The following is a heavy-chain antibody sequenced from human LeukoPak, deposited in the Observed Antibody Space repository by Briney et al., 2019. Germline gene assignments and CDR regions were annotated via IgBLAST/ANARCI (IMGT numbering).Heavy chain of an antibody. V-gene: IGHV4-38-2*02. D-gene: IGHD3-16*02. CDR3: ARDYVWGSYRYTSNRYFDY. CDR1: GYSISSGYY. CDR2: IYHSGST. Sequence: SETLSLTCTVSGYSISSGYYWGWIRQPPGKGLEWIGSIYHSGSTYYNPSLKSRGTISVDTSKNQFSLKLSSVTAADTAVYYCARDYVWGSYRYTSNRYFDYWGQGTLVTVSS. J-gene: IGHJ4*02.